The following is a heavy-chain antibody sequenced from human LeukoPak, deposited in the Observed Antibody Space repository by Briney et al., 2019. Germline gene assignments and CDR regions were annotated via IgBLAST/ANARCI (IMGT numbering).Heavy chain of an antibody. V-gene: IGHV3-48*02. D-gene: IGHD5-24*01. Sequence: GGSLRLSCAASGFTFSTYSMSWVRQSPGKGLEWVSYITTSSSTISYADSVKGRFTISRDSAKNSLYLQMNSLRDEDTAVYYCARDHNYAFDYWSQGTLVTVSS. CDR2: ITTSSSTI. CDR1: GFTFSTYS. J-gene: IGHJ4*02. CDR3: ARDHNYAFDY.